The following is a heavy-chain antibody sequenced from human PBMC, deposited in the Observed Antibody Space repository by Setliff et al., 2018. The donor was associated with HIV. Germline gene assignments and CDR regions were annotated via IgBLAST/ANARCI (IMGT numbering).Heavy chain of an antibody. J-gene: IGHJ5*02. V-gene: IGHV4-34*01. CDR3: GGSYFYDSSGFYSNNWFDP. Sequence: TLSLTCAVDSGSFRGYDWSWIRQPPGKGLEWIGEINHSGSTKYNPSLKSRVTIAVDTSKNQFSLKLTSVTAADTAVYYCGGSYFYDSSGFYSNNWFDPWGQGTLVTVSS. D-gene: IGHD3-22*01. CDR1: SGSFRGYD. CDR2: INHSGST.